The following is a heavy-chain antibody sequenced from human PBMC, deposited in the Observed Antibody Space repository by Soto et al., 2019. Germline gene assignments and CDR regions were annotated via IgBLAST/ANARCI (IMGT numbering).Heavy chain of an antibody. Sequence: GDSLKISCKTSGYRFASYWIGWVRQMPGKGLEWMGIIYPDDSDTRYSPSFQGQVTISADKSINTAYLQWSSLKASDSAMYYCARQELSGSSSGYVDSCGLGNVVTVSS. CDR2: IYPDDSDT. CDR1: GYRFASYW. V-gene: IGHV5-51*01. CDR3: ARQELSGSSSGYVDS. J-gene: IGHJ4*02. D-gene: IGHD2-8*02.